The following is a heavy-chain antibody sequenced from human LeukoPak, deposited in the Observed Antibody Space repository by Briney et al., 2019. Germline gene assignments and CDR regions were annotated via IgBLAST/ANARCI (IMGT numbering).Heavy chain of an antibody. CDR2: ISSFSNYI. V-gene: IGHV3-21*01. Sequence: PGGSLRLSCAASGFTFSDYSMNWVRQAPGKGLQWVSSISSFSNYIYYADSAKGRFSISRDNAKNSLFLQMNSLRVEDTAVYYCSRGPRNSSSYQYFQHWGQGTQVTVSS. D-gene: IGHD6-13*01. CDR3: SRGPRNSSSYQYFQH. CDR1: GFTFSDYS. J-gene: IGHJ1*01.